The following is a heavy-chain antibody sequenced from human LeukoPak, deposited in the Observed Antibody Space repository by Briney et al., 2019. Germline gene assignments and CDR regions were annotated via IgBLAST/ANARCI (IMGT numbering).Heavy chain of an antibody. D-gene: IGHD2-21*02. CDR3: SRDSLSSCGGDCYSGLDV. CDR1: GFTFSNYW. J-gene: IGHJ6*02. CDR2: IKSDGSSI. V-gene: IGHV3-74*01. Sequence: GGSLRLSCAASGFTFSNYWMHWVRQAPGEALMWVSRIKSDGSSITYADSVKGRFTISRDNAKNTLYLQMNSLRAEDTAVYYCSRDSLSSCGGDCYSGLDVWGQGTTVTVSS.